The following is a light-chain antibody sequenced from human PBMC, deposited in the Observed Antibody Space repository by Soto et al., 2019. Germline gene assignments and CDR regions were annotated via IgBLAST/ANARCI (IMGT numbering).Light chain of an antibody. CDR3: QQRSNCPRFT. V-gene: IGKV3-11*01. J-gene: IGKJ3*01. CDR2: DAS. Sequence: EIVLTQSPATLSLSPGERATLSCRASQSVSSYLAWYQQNPGQAPRLLIYDASNRATGIPARFSGSGSGTHFSLAISSLETEDFAVYYCQQRSNCPRFTFGPGTKVDIK. CDR1: QSVSSY.